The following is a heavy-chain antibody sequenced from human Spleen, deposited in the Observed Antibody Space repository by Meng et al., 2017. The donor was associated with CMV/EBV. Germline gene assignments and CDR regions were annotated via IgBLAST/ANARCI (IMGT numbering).Heavy chain of an antibody. J-gene: IGHJ5*02. D-gene: IGHD1-26*01. CDR2: TYNRSKWYN. Sequence: SSSSTACKWSKQSPSGVHWWLCMTYNRSKWYNDDAVSVKIRITINPDTSTNQFPLQLLSVTPEDAAVYYCARDDVGARYWFDPWGQGTLVTVSS. CDR1: SSSSTA. V-gene: IGHV6-1*01. CDR3: ARDDVGARYWFDP.